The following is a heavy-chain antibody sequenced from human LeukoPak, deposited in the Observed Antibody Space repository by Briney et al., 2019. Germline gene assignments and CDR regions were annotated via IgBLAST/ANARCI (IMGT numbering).Heavy chain of an antibody. CDR1: GGSISSGNYY. J-gene: IGHJ4*02. CDR2: IYTSGST. V-gene: IGHV4-61*02. Sequence: SETLSLTCTVSGGSISSGNYYWSWIRQPAGKGLEWIGRIYTSGSTNYNPSLKSRVTISIDTSKNQFSLKLSSVTAAATAVYYCARATVTSYYFDYWGQGTLVTVSS. D-gene: IGHD4-17*01. CDR3: ARATVTSYYFDY.